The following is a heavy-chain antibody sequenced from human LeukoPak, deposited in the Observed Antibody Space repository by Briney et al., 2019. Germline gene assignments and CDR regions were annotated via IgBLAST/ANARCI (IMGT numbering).Heavy chain of an antibody. Sequence: PGGSLRLSCAASGFTFSSYAMSWVRQAPGKGLEWVSAISGSGGSTYYADSAKGRFTISRDNSKNTLYLQMNSLRAEDTAVYYCAKDLHNWNYRGTRYYFDYWGQGTLVTVSS. J-gene: IGHJ4*02. V-gene: IGHV3-23*01. CDR2: ISGSGGST. D-gene: IGHD1-7*01. CDR1: GFTFSSYA. CDR3: AKDLHNWNYRGTRYYFDY.